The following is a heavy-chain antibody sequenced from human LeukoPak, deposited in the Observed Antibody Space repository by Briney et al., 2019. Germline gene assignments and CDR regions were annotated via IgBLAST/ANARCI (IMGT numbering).Heavy chain of an antibody. D-gene: IGHD3-22*01. J-gene: IGHJ5*02. Sequence: SETLSLTCAVYGGSFSGYYWSWIRQPPGKGLEWIGEINHSGSTNYNPSLKSRVTISVDTSKNQFSLKLSSVTAADTAVYYCASATDSSERNWLDPWGQGTLVTVSS. CDR3: ASATDSSERNWLDP. CDR2: INHSGST. CDR1: GGSFSGYY. V-gene: IGHV4-34*01.